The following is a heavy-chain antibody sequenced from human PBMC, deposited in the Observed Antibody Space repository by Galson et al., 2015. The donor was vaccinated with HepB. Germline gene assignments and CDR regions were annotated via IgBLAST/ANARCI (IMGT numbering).Heavy chain of an antibody. D-gene: IGHD2-2*01. CDR2: IRSKANYYAT. CDR3: IRLGDLSGYSSR. Sequence: SLILSCAASGFIVSGSAIYWVRQASGKGPEWVGRIRSKANYYATLYVPSLKGRFTISRDDSKNMAYLHMRSLKTEDTAVYYCIRLGDLSGYSSRWGQGTPVTVSS. J-gene: IGHJ4*02. CDR1: GFIVSGSA. V-gene: IGHV3-73*01.